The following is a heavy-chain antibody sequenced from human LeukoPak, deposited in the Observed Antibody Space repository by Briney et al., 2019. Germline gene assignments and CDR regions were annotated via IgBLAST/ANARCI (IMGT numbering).Heavy chain of an antibody. CDR2: IYYSGST. J-gene: IGHJ4*02. CDR1: GESISGFY. D-gene: IGHD3-22*01. V-gene: IGHV4-59*12. Sequence: SETLSLTCTVSGESISGFYRTWIRQPPGKGLEWIGYIYYSGSTNYNPSLKSQVTMSVDTSKNQFSLNLSSVTAADTAVYYCARGTYHYDSSGSPFDYWGQGTLVTVSS. CDR3: ARGTYHYDSSGSPFDY.